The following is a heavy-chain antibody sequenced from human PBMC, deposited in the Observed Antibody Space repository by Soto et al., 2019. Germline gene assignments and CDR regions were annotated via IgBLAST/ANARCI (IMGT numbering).Heavy chain of an antibody. Sequence: ASVKVSCKASGYTFTSYAMHWVRQAPGQRLEWMGWINAGNGNTKYSQKFHGRVTITRDTSASTAYMELSSLRSEDTAVYYCASARGGSSWPYYYYGMDVWGQGTTVTVSS. J-gene: IGHJ6*02. CDR1: GYTFTSYA. CDR3: ASARGGSSWPYYYYGMDV. V-gene: IGHV1-3*01. D-gene: IGHD6-13*01. CDR2: INAGNGNT.